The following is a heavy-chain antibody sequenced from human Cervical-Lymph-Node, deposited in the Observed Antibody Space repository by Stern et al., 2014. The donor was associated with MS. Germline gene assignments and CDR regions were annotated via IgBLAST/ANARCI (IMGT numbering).Heavy chain of an antibody. J-gene: IGHJ4*02. CDR2: INPKSGDT. CDR1: GYTFTSYY. V-gene: IGHV1-2*06. CDR3: ARGSSGPRRY. Sequence: VQLVESGAEVKQPGASVRVSCKASGYTFTSYYMHWVRQAPGQGLEWMGRINPKSGDTKYTQKFQGSVTMTRDTSISTAYMEVSRLTYDDTALYYCARGSSGPRRYWGQGALVTVSS. D-gene: IGHD3-22*01.